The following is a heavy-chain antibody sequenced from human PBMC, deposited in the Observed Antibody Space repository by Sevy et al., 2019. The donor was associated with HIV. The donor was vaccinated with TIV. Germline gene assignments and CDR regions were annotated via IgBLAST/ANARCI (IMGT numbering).Heavy chain of an antibody. V-gene: IGHV3-9*01. J-gene: IGHJ3*02. CDR3: AKEKWELENAFDI. CDR2: ISWNSGSI. Sequence: GGSLRLSCAASGFTFDDYAMHWVRQAPGKGLEWVSGISWNSGSIGYADSVKGRFTISRDNAKNSLYLQMNSLRAEDTALYYCAKEKWELENAFDIWGQRTMVTVSS. CDR1: GFTFDDYA. D-gene: IGHD1-26*01.